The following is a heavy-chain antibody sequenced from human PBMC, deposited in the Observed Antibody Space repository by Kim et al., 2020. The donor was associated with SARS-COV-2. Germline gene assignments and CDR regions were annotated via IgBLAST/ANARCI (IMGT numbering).Heavy chain of an antibody. D-gene: IGHD4-4*01. CDR3: AKEYLTVTMPGDIVGMDV. Sequence: GGSLRLSCAASGFTFSSYGMHWVRQAPGKGLEWVAVISYDGSNKYYADSVKGRFTISRDNSKNTLYLQMNSLRAEDTAVYYCAKEYLTVTMPGDIVGMDVWGQGTTVTVSS. CDR2: ISYDGSNK. V-gene: IGHV3-30*18. J-gene: IGHJ6*02. CDR1: GFTFSSYG.